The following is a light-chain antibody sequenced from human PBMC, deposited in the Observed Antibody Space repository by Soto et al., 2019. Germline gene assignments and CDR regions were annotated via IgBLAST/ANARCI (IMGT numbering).Light chain of an antibody. J-gene: IGKJ1*01. V-gene: IGKV3-11*01. CDR3: QQRDNWPWT. CDR1: QSVRSN. CDR2: DVS. Sequence: EIVLTQSPATLSLSPGERATLSCRASQSVRSNLAWYQHKPGQAPRLLIYDVSNRATGIPGRFSGSGFGTDFTLTISNVEHEDFAVYYCQQRDNWPWTFGPGAKVEIK.